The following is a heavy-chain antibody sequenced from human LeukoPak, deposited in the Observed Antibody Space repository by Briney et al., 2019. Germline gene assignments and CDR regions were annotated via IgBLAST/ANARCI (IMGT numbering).Heavy chain of an antibody. CDR3: ARGGLFKYFFDY. J-gene: IGHJ4*02. CDR1: GFTFSSHW. Sequence: GGSLRLSCAASGFTFSSHWMHWVRQTPGKGLVWVSRINTDESKINHADSVKGRFTISRDNAKNMLYLQMNSLRAEDTAVYYCARGGLFKYFFDYWGQGTLVTVSS. CDR2: INTDESKI. D-gene: IGHD2-15*01. V-gene: IGHV3-74*01.